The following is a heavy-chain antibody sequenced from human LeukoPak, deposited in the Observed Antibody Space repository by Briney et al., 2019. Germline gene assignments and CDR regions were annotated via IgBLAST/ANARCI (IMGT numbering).Heavy chain of an antibody. Sequence: ASVKVSCKASGYPFIGNYIHWVRQAPGQGLEWMGWINPNSGGTQYSQKFQSRVTLTRDTSITTGYMELSGLTSDDTAVYYCASLSYYDLSGYFYWGQGTLVTVSS. CDR3: ASLSYYDLSGYFY. CDR1: GYPFIGNY. V-gene: IGHV1-2*02. D-gene: IGHD3-22*01. J-gene: IGHJ4*02. CDR2: INPNSGGT.